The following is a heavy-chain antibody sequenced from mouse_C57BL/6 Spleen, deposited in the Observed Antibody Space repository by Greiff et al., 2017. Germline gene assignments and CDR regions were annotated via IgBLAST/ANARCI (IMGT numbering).Heavy chain of an antibody. J-gene: IGHJ2*01. D-gene: IGHD2-4*01. CDR2: IHPNSGST. CDR3: ARSGDYDGFGD. V-gene: IGHV1-64*01. CDR1: GYTFTSYW. Sequence: VQLQQPGAELVKPGASVKLSCKASGYTFTSYWMHWVKQRPGQGLEWIGMIHPNSGSTNYNEKFKSKATLTVDKSSSTAYMQLSSLTSGDSAVYYCARSGDYDGFGDWGQGTTLTVSS.